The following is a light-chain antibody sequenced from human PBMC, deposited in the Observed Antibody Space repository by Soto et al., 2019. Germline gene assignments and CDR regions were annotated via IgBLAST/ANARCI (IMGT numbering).Light chain of an antibody. CDR3: QQYGSSVRT. Sequence: DIAWTQSPGTLSLSPGDRAIISCRASQSVNSGSLAWYQQRPGQAPRLLIYGATIRATGIPDKFSGSGSGTDFTLTISRREPEDFAVYYCQQYGSSVRTFGKGTKVEIK. J-gene: IGKJ1*01. V-gene: IGKV3-20*01. CDR2: GAT. CDR1: QSVNSGS.